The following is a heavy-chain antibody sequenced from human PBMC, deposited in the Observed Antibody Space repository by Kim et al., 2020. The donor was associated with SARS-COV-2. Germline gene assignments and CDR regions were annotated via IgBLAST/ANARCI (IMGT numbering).Heavy chain of an antibody. CDR2: IDPSESYT. Sequence: GESLKISCTGSGYSFTSYWITWVRQMPGKGLEWKGRIDPSESYTNYSPPFQGQVTFSGDKSISTAYLQWSSLKATYTAMYYCASGGQVAWFDPWCQGTLVPASS. V-gene: IGHV5-10-1*01. J-gene: IGHJ5*02. D-gene: IGHD3-10*01. CDR1: GYSFTSYW. CDR3: ASGGQVAWFDP.